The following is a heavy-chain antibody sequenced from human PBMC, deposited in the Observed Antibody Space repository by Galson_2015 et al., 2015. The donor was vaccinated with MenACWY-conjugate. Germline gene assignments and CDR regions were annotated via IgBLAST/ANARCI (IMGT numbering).Heavy chain of an antibody. D-gene: IGHD1-14*01. CDR2: LCGDGSIT. Sequence: GFSFSDSWLHWVRQAPGKGLVWVSRLCGDGSITTYADSVMGRLTIYRDNAKNTVYLQTNNLRAEDTAVYYCARDRHTTSIPFDPWGQGTLFTVSS. V-gene: IGHV3-74*03. CDR1: GFSFSDSW. J-gene: IGHJ5*02. CDR3: ARDRHTTSIPFDP.